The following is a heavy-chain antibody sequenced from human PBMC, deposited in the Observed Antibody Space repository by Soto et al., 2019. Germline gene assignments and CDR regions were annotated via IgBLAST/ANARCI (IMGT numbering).Heavy chain of an antibody. V-gene: IGHV3-21*01. D-gene: IGHD3-10*01. J-gene: IGHJ4*02. Sequence: GGSLRLSCAASGFTFSSYIMNWVRQAPGKGLEWVSSISSSSSYIYFADSVKGRFTISRDNAKNSLYLQMNSLRAEDTAVYYCARDHSSGDSGYWGQGTLVTVSS. CDR2: ISSSSSYI. CDR3: ARDHSSGDSGY. CDR1: GFTFSSYI.